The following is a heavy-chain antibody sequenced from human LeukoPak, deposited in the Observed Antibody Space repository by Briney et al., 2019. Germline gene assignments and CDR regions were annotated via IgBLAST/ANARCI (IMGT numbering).Heavy chain of an antibody. CDR3: ASLSTSFGMDV. D-gene: IGHD5/OR15-5a*01. CDR1: GFTFSSYW. J-gene: IGHJ6*02. CDR2: IKQDGSEK. Sequence: PGGSLRLSCAASGFTFSSYWMSWVRQAPGKGLEWVANIKQDGSEKYYVDSVKGRFTISRDDAKNSLYLQMNSLRAEDTAVYYCASLSTSFGMDVWGQGTTVTVSS. V-gene: IGHV3-7*05.